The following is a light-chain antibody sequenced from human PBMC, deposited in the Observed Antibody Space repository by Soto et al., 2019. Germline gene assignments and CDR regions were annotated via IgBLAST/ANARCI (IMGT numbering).Light chain of an antibody. CDR1: QRIGTY. CDR3: QHRSNSPPTWT. V-gene: IGKV3-11*01. CDR2: DTS. J-gene: IGKJ1*01. Sequence: EIVLTQSPATLSLSPGDSATLSCRASQRIGTYLAWYQQKAGQAPSLLIYDTSNRATGIPTRFSGSGSGTDFTLTISSLEPEDFAVYFCQHRSNSPPTWTFGQGTKVEIK.